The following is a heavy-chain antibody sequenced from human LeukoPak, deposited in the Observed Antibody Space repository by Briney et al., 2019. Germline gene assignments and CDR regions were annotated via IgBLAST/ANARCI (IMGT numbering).Heavy chain of an antibody. CDR2: INPNTGGT. D-gene: IGHD3-16*01. CDR1: GYIFTHYY. J-gene: IGHJ4*02. CDR3: ARGPAITFGY. Sequence: ASVKVSCKASGYIFTHYYIHWVRQAPGQGLEWMVWINPNTGGTKYAQKFQGRVTLTRDTSISTAYVELSRLRFDDTAVYYCARGPAITFGYWGQGTLVTVSS. V-gene: IGHV1-2*02.